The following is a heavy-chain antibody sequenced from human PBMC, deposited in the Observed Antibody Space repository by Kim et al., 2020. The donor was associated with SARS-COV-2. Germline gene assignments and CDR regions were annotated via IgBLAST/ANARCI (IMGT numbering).Heavy chain of an antibody. Sequence: GGSLRLSCAASGFTFSSYAMSWVRQAPGKGLEWVSAISGSGGSTYYADSVKGRFTISRDNSKNTLYLQMNSLRAEDTAVYYCAKPHGLTGLRFPDYWGQGTLVTVSS. J-gene: IGHJ4*02. V-gene: IGHV3-23*01. D-gene: IGHD3-3*01. CDR2: ISGSGGST. CDR1: GFTFSSYA. CDR3: AKPHGLTGLRFPDY.